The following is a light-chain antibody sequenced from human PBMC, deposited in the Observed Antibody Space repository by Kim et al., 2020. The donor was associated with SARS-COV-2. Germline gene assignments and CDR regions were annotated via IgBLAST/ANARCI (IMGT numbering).Light chain of an antibody. CDR3: YSRDSSGDRV. Sequence: SSELTQDPAVSVALGQTVRITCQADSIRNYYAGWYQQKPGQAPVLVLSGKDNRPSGIPDRFSGSSSGNTASLTITGAQAEDEADYFCYSRDSSGDRVFGGGTQLTVL. V-gene: IGLV3-19*01. CDR2: GKD. J-gene: IGLJ2*01. CDR1: SIRNYY.